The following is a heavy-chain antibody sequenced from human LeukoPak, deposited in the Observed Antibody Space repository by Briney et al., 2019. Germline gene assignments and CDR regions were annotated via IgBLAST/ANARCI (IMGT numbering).Heavy chain of an antibody. CDR1: GGSISSCY. CDR2: IYYSGST. D-gene: IGHD6-19*01. CDR3: ARHFYSSGWYREDWYFDL. J-gene: IGHJ2*01. V-gene: IGHV4-59*08. Sequence: TSETLSLTCTVSGGSISSCYWSWIRQPPGKGLEWIGYIYYSGSTNYNPSLKSRVTISVDTSKNQFSLKLSSVTAADTAVYYCARHFYSSGWYREDWYFDLWGRGTLVTVSS.